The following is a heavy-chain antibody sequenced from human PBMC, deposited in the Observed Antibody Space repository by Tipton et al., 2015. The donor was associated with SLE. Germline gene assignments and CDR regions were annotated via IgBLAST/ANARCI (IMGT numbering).Heavy chain of an antibody. V-gene: IGHV4-31*03. CDR2: IYYSGST. Sequence: TLSLTCTVSGGSISSGGYYWSWIRQHPGKGLEWIGYIYYSGSTYYNPSPKSRVTISVDTSKNQFSLKLSSVTAADTAVYYCAREGCSSTSCYGYYYMDVWGKGTTVTVSS. D-gene: IGHD2-2*01. J-gene: IGHJ6*03. CDR1: GGSISSGGYY. CDR3: AREGCSSTSCYGYYYMDV.